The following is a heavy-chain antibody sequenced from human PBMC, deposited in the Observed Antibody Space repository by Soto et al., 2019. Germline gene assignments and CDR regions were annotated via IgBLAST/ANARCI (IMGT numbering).Heavy chain of an antibody. CDR2: ISSSGSTI. D-gene: IGHD5-12*01. V-gene: IGHV3-11*01. CDR3: ARVYLVATILHHALLLLGGGFDY. CDR1: GFTFSDYY. J-gene: IGHJ4*02. Sequence: QVQLVESGGGLVKPGGSLRLSCAASGFTFSDYYMSWIRQAPGKGLEWVAYISSSGSTIYYADSVKGRFTISRDNAKSSLYLQLNSRRAEDTAVDYFARVYLVATILHHALLLLGGGFDYWGQGTLVTVSS.